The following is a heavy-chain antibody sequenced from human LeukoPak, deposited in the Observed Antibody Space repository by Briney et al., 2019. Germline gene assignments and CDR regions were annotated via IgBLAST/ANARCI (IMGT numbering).Heavy chain of an antibody. D-gene: IGHD3-10*02. CDR2: ISSSGSTI. CDR3: AELGITMIGGV. J-gene: IGHJ6*04. CDR1: GFTFSSYW. Sequence: GGSLRLSCAASGFTFSSYWMSWVRQAPGKGLKWVSYISSSGSTIYYADSVKGRFTISRDNAKNSLYLQMNSLRAEDTAVYYCAELGITMIGGVWGKGTTVTISS. V-gene: IGHV3-48*04.